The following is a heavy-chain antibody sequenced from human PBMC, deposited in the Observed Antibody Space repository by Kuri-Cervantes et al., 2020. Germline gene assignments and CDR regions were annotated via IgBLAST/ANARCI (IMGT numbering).Heavy chain of an antibody. CDR3: ASAGRMVLTGLVVNGPTRNTPDY. V-gene: IGHV1-2*02. D-gene: IGHD3-3*01. CDR1: GYTFTGYY. CDR2: INPNSGGT. Sequence: ASVKVSCKASGYTFTGYYMHWVRQAPGQGLEWMGWINPNSGGTNYAQKLQGRVTMTTDTSTSTAYMELRSLRSDDTAVYYCASAGRMVLTGLVVNGPTRNTPDYWGQGTLVTVSS. J-gene: IGHJ4*02.